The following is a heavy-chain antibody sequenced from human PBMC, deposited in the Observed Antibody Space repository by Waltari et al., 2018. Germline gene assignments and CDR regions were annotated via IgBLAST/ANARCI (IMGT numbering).Heavy chain of an antibody. CDR3: ARAPPDHGDSRGGFFFDY. D-gene: IGHD4-17*01. Sequence: QVQLVQSGAEVKKPGSSVKVSCKASGGPFSSYAISWVRQAPGQGLEGLGGVGGSVPMRGIANYAQKVKGRVTITADKSASAGLRELSSLRSEDTAGYYCARAPPDHGDSRGGFFFDYWGQGALVTVSS. CDR2: SVPMRGIA. V-gene: IGHV1-69*10. CDR1: GGPFSSYA. J-gene: IGHJ4*02.